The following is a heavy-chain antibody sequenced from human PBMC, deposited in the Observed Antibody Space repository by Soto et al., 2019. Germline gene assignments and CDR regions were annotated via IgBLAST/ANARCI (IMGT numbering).Heavy chain of an antibody. V-gene: IGHV3-23*01. D-gene: IGHD1-26*01. CDR1: GFTVSSNY. J-gene: IGHJ4*02. Sequence: GGSLRLSCAASGFTVSSNYMSWVRQAPGKGLEWVSAISGSGGSTYYADSVKGRFTISRDNSKNTLYLQMNSLRAEDTAVYYCAKGRYSGSYVLSYWGQGTLVTVSS. CDR3: AKGRYSGSYVLSY. CDR2: ISGSGGST.